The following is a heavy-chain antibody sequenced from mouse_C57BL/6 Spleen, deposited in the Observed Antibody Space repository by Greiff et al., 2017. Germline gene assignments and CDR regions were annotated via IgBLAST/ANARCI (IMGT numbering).Heavy chain of an antibody. V-gene: IGHV2-2*01. CDR3: ARGGRGAWFAY. CDR2: IWSGGNT. CDR1: GFSLTSYG. J-gene: IGHJ3*01. Sequence: QVQLKQSGPGLVQPSQSLSITCTVSGFSLTSYGVHWVGPCPGKGLEWLGVIWSGGNTDYNAAFISRLSISKDNSKSQVFFKMNSLQADDTAIYYCARGGRGAWFAYWGQGTLVTVSA. D-gene: IGHD3-3*01.